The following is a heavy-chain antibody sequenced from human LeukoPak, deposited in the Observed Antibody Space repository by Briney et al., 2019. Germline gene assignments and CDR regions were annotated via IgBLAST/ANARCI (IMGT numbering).Heavy chain of an antibody. CDR1: GFTFSDFY. J-gene: IGHJ5*02. Sequence: TGGSPRLSCAASGFTFSDFYMTWIRQAPGKGLEWLSFISKKGDSIYYADSVRGRFIISRDNAKNLLYLQMNSLRPEDTAIYYCARDRSGYQYNWFDPWGQGTLVTVSS. D-gene: IGHD3-22*01. CDR3: ARDRSGYQYNWFDP. CDR2: ISKKGDSI. V-gene: IGHV3-11*01.